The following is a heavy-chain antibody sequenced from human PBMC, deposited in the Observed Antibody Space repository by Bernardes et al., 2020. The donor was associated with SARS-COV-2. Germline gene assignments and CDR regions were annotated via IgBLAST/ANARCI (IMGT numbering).Heavy chain of an antibody. D-gene: IGHD3-10*01. J-gene: IGHJ3*02. Sequence: GGSLRLSCAASGFTFSSYCMNWVRPVPGKGLEWVSGISAGGETTYYADSVKGRFTISRHNSQNTVYLQMSSLRAEDTAKYFCAKDKISYSSDEFDIWGQGTMVTVSS. CDR1: GFTFSSYC. V-gene: IGHV3-23*01. CDR3: AKDKISYSSDEFDI. CDR2: ISAGGETT.